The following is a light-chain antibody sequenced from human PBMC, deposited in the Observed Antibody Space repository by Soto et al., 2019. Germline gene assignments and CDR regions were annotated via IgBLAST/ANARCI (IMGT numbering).Light chain of an antibody. CDR3: QQYANSPST. V-gene: IGKV3-20*01. J-gene: IGKJ5*01. Sequence: VLTQSPGTLSLSPGESATLSCRASQPVSSNFLAWYQQKPGQAPRLLIYGVSSRASGIPDRFFGSGSGTDFTLTINRLEPEDFAVYYCQQYANSPSTFGQGTRLEIK. CDR1: QPVSSNF. CDR2: GVS.